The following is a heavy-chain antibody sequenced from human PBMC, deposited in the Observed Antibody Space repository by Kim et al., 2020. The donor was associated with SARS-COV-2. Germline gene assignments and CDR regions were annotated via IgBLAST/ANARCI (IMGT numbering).Heavy chain of an antibody. CDR3: VLGGYCSSTSCHHDAFDI. CDR1: GGSFSGYY. CDR2: INHSGST. Sequence: SETLCLTCAVYGGSFSGYYWSWIRQPPGKGLEWIAEINHSGSTNYNPSLKSRVTISVDKSKNQFSLKLSSVTAADTAVYYCVLGGYCSSTSCHHDAFDIWGQGTMVTVSS. V-gene: IGHV4-34*01. D-gene: IGHD2-2*01. J-gene: IGHJ3*02.